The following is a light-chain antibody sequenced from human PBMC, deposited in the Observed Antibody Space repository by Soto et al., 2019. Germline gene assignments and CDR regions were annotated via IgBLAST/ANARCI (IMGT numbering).Light chain of an antibody. CDR1: SSDVGGYNY. J-gene: IGLJ1*01. Sequence: QSVLTQPRSVSGSPGQSVTISCTGTSSDVGGYNYVSWYQHHPGKAPKLMIYDVSKRPSGVPDRFSGSKSDNTASLTISGLQAEDEADYYCCSYAGSVYAFGTGTKLTVL. CDR2: DVS. CDR3: CSYAGSVYA. V-gene: IGLV2-11*01.